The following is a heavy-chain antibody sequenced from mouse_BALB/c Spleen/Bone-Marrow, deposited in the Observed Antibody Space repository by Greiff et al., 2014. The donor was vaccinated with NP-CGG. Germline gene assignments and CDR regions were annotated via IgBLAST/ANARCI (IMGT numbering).Heavy chain of an antibody. CDR1: GFSLTSYS. V-gene: IGHV2-9*02. CDR2: IWAGGST. D-gene: IGHD2-3*01. J-gene: IGHJ4*01. CDR3: ARDDDSYAMDY. Sequence: VNVVESGPGLVAPSQSLSITCTVSGFSLTSYSLHWVRQPPGKGLEWLGVIWAGGSTNYNSALMSRLSISKDNSKSQVFLKMSSLQTDDTAMFYCARDDDSYAMDYWGQGTSVTVSS.